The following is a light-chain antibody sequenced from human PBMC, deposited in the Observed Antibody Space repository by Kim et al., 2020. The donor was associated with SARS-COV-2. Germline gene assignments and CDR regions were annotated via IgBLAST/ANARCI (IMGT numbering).Light chain of an antibody. Sequence: GQRFTLFCSGGTSNIGSPYVYWYQQLPGMAPKPLIYWNNQRSSGVPDRFSGSKSGTSASLAISGLRSEDEGDYHCAAWDDTLNRPVFGTGTKVTVL. J-gene: IGLJ1*01. CDR3: AAWDDTLNRPV. CDR2: WNN. V-gene: IGLV1-47*01. CDR1: TSNIGSPY.